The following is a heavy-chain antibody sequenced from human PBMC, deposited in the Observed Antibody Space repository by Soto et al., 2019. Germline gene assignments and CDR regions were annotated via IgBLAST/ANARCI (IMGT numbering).Heavy chain of an antibody. V-gene: IGHV4-30-2*01. D-gene: IGHD2-8*02. CDR3: VRESTPSGPNWFDT. CDR1: GGSINSGRSS. Sequence: QLQLLESGSGLVKPSQTLSLTCSVSGGSINSGRSSWNWIRQPPGKGLEWIAYISHSGSTYYTPSLKSLVTISVDRSKNQFSLKLTSLTAADTAVYYCVRESTPSGPNWFDTWGAGILVTVSS. J-gene: IGHJ5*02. CDR2: ISHSGST.